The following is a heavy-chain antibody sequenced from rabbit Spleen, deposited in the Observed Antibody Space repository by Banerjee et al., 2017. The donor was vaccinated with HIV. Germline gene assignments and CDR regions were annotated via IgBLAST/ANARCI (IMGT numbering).Heavy chain of an antibody. CDR1: GFTISSSYY. J-gene: IGHJ6*01. D-gene: IGHD6-1*01. CDR3: AMVPQYAAYDFTDYVYVCLDL. Sequence: QSLEESGGGLVQPEGSLALTCKASGFTISSSYYMSWVRQAPGKGLERISSLYVGSSGSAHYAKSAKGRFTISKSPSSSVTVQMTSLTVAATATYCLAMVPQYAAYDFTDYVYVCLDLWDPATLVSVS. CDR2: LYVGSSGSA. V-gene: IGHV1S40*01.